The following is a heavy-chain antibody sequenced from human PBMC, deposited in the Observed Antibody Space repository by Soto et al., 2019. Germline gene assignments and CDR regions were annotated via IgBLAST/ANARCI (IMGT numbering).Heavy chain of an antibody. J-gene: IGHJ6*03. V-gene: IGHV1-69*02. CDR3: ARGLVPAAMSGGRTDYYYYMGV. CDR2: IIPILGIA. CDR1: GGTFSSYT. D-gene: IGHD2-2*01. Sequence: QVQLVQSGAEVKKPGSSVKVSCKASGGTFSSYTISWLRQAPGQGLEWMGRIIPILGIANYAQKFQGRVTSTSDKTPSPAYMELSSLSSEDAAVYYCARGLVPAAMSGGRTDYYYYMGVSGKGTTV.